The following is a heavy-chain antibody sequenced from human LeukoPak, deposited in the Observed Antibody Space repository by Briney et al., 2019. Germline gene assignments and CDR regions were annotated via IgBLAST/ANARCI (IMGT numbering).Heavy chain of an antibody. CDR2: ILYTGGS. D-gene: IGHD2-15*01. J-gene: IGHJ6*02. Sequence: PSGTLSLTCTVSGGSIRSDFHYWDWIRQPPGKGLEWIGCILYTGGSWVKPSLKSRASISVDTSRNQFSLTLHSVNAIDTALYYCTRRASGSGGTQAGMDVWGQGTTVTVSS. CDR1: GGSIRSDFHY. V-gene: IGHV4-39*01. CDR3: TRRASGSGGTQAGMDV.